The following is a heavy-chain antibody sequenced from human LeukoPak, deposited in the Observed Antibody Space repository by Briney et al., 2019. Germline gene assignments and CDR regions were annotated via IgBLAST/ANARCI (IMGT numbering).Heavy chain of an antibody. D-gene: IGHD1-26*01. J-gene: IGHJ4*02. V-gene: IGHV4-59*12. CDR2: VYYSGST. Sequence: SETLSLTCTVSGGSISTYYWSWIRQPPGKGLEWIGYVYYSGSTNYNPSLKSRVTISVDKSKNQFSLKLSSVTAADTAVYYCARGEADTYDYWGQGTLVTVSS. CDR1: GGSISTYY. CDR3: ARGEADTYDY.